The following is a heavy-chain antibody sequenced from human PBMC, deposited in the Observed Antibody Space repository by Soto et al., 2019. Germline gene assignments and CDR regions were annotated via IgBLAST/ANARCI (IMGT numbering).Heavy chain of an antibody. CDR3: ARERGFGELLFLSSDHYLQYAMDV. Sequence: SETLSLTCTVSGGSVSSGSYYWNWIRQPPGKGLEWIGYIYYSGSTNYNPSLKSRVTISADTSKKQFSLKLSYVTAADTAVYYCARERGFGELLFLSSDHYLQYAMDVWCAATTLTVYS. CDR2: IYYSGST. V-gene: IGHV4-61*01. J-gene: IGHJ6*04. D-gene: IGHD3-10*01. CDR1: GGSVSSGSYY.